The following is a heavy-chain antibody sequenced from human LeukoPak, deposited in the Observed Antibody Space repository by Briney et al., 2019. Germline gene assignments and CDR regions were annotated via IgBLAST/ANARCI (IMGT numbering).Heavy chain of an antibody. CDR2: IYYSGST. Sequence: SQTLSLTCTVSGDSVSSGGYYWSWIRQPPGKGLEWIGYIYYSGSTNYNPSLKSRVTISVDTSKNQFSLKLSSVTAADTAVYYCASAAPQAFDIWGQGTMVTVSS. CDR3: ASAAPQAFDI. J-gene: IGHJ3*02. D-gene: IGHD2-15*01. V-gene: IGHV4-61*08. CDR1: GDSVSSGGYY.